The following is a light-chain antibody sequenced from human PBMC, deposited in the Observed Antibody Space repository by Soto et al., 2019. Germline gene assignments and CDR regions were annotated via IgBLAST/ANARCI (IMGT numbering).Light chain of an antibody. Sequence: DVVMTQSPLSLPVTLGQPASISCRSSQSLVYSDGNTYLNWFQQRPGQSPRRLIYKVSNRGSGVADRFGGSASGTVFPQKISSVDAEYVGLYYHLHGTRCPRTFGQGTQLEIK. CDR3: LHGTRCPRT. V-gene: IGKV2-30*01. CDR1: QSLVYSDGNTY. J-gene: IGKJ2*01. CDR2: KVS.